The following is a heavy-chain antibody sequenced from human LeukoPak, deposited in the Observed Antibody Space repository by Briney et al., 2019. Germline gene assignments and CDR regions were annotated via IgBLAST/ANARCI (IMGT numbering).Heavy chain of an antibody. CDR3: ARGNDSSGWYFYEMLDY. D-gene: IGHD6-19*01. Sequence: PGGSLRLSCAASGFTFSNAWMSWVRQAPGKGLEWVGRIKSKTDGGTTDYAAPVKGRFTISRDNAKNSLYLQMNSLRAEDTAVYYCARGNDSSGWYFYEMLDYWGQGTLVTVSS. CDR1: GFTFSNAW. CDR2: IKSKTDGGTT. J-gene: IGHJ4*02. V-gene: IGHV3-15*01.